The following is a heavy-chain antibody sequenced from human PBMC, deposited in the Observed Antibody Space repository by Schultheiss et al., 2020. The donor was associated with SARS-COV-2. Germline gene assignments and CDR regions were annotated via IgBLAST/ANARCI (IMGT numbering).Heavy chain of an antibody. CDR3: ARGLLYSSGWFGDY. D-gene: IGHD6-19*01. V-gene: IGHV4-31*03. CDR2: IYYSGNT. Sequence: SETLSLTCTVSGGSISSGGYYWSWIRQHPGKGLEWIGYIYYSGNTYYNPSLKSRVTISVDTSKNQFSLKLTSVTAADTAVYYCARGLLYSSGWFGDYWGQGTLVTVSS. J-gene: IGHJ4*02. CDR1: GGSISSGGYY.